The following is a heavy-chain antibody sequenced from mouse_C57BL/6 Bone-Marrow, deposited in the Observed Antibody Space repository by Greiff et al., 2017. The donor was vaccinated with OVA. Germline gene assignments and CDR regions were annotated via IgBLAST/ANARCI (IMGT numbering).Heavy chain of an antibody. CDR2: IITGGGYT. CDR3: ALYCYSRSRYWDFDV. Sequence: EVLLVESGGDLVKPGGSLKLSCAASGFTFSSYGMSWVRQTPDKRLEWVATIITGGGYTYYTDSVKGRFTITTDNAKNTLYLQMSSLKSDDTSVYYCALYCYSRSRYWDFDVWGTGTTVTVSS. V-gene: IGHV5-6*01. J-gene: IGHJ1*03. CDR1: GFTFSSYG. D-gene: IGHD1-1*01.